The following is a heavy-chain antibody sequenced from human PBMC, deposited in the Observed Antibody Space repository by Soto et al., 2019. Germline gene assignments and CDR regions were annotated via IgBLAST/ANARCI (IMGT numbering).Heavy chain of an antibody. Sequence: PVGSLRLSCAASGFTFSSYGMHWVRQAPGKGLEWVAVIWYDGSNKYYADSVKGRFTISRDNSKNTLYLQMNSLRAEDTAVYYCARGRRSYGSGSYSYYFDYWGQGTLVTVSS. CDR3: ARGRRSYGSGSYSYYFDY. CDR2: IWYDGSNK. D-gene: IGHD3-10*01. V-gene: IGHV3-33*01. J-gene: IGHJ4*02. CDR1: GFTFSSYG.